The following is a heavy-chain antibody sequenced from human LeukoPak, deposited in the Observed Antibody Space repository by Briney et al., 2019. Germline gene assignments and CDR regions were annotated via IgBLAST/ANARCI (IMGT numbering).Heavy chain of an antibody. V-gene: IGHV3-23*01. J-gene: IGHJ4*02. D-gene: IGHD5-18*01. CDR3: AKGGYSMIYFDY. CDR1: GFTFSSYA. Sequence: PGGSLRLSCAASGFTFSSYAMSWVCQAPGKGLEWVSAISGSGGSTYYADSVKGRFTISRDNSKNTLYLQMNSLRAEDTAVYYCAKGGYSMIYFDYWGQGTLVTVSS. CDR2: ISGSGGST.